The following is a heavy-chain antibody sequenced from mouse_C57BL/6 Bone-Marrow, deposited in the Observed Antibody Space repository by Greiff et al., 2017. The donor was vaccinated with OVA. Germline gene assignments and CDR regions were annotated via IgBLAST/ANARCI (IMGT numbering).Heavy chain of an antibody. V-gene: IGHV1-64*01. CDR1: GYTFTSYW. CDR2: IHPNSGST. CDR3: ARWDYGFLFDY. D-gene: IGHD1-1*01. J-gene: IGHJ2*01. Sequence: QVQLQQPGAELVKPGASVKLSCKASGYTFTSYWMHWVKQRPGQGLEWIGMIHPNSGSTNYNEKFKSKATLTVDKSSSTAYMQLSSLTSEDSAVYYCARWDYGFLFDYWGQGTTLTVSS.